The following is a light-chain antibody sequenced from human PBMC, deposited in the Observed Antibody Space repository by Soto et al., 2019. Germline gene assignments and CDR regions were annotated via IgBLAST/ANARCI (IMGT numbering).Light chain of an antibody. V-gene: IGLV3-21*02. CDR3: QVWDSSTDYWI. J-gene: IGLJ2*01. CDR2: DDG. CDR1: NIGSKS. Sequence: SSELTQPPSVSVAPTQTARLTCGGNNIGSKSVHWYQHRPGQAPVLVVYDDGDRPSGIPERFSGSNSGNTATLTISRVEAGDEADYYCQVWDSSTDYWIFGGGTKLTVL.